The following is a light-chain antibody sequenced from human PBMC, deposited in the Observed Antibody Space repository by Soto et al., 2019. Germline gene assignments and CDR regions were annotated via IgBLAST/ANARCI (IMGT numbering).Light chain of an antibody. Sequence: EIVLTQSPAILSLSPGERATLSCRASQSVGRYLVWYQQKPGQAPSLLIYDASNRATGVPARFSGSGSGTDFTITISSLESEDFAVYYCQHRNNWPWTLGQGTRVEIK. CDR2: DAS. CDR3: QHRNNWPWT. J-gene: IGKJ1*01. V-gene: IGKV3-11*01. CDR1: QSVGRY.